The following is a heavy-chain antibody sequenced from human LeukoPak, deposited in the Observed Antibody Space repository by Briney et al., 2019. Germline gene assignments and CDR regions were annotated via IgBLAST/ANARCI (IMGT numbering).Heavy chain of an antibody. D-gene: IGHD3-10*01. J-gene: IGHJ5*02. V-gene: IGHV1-18*01. CDR2: ITAYNGNT. Sequence: GASVKVSCKASGYTFTTYGISWVRQPPGQGLDWMEWITAYNGNTNYAQKLQGRVTMTTDTSTSTAYMELRSLRSDDTAVYYCATVYPIMVRGVITSFDPWGQGTLVTVSS. CDR3: ATVYPIMVRGVITSFDP. CDR1: GYTFTTYG.